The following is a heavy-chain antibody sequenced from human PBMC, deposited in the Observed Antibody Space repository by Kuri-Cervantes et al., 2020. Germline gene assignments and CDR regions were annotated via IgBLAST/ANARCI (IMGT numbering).Heavy chain of an antibody. V-gene: IGHV3-30*18. J-gene: IGHJ4*02. D-gene: IGHD3-16*01. CDR2: ISYDGSNK. CDR1: GFTFSSYG. CDR3: AKPTWGSPAYFDY. Sequence: GESLKISCAASGFTFSSYGMHWVRQAPGKGLEWVAVISYDGSNKYYADSVKGRFTISRDNSKNTLYLQMNSLRAEDTAVYYCAKPTWGSPAYFDYWGQGTLVTVSS.